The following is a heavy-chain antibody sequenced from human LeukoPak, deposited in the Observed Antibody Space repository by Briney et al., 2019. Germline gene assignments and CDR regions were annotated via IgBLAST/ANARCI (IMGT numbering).Heavy chain of an antibody. V-gene: IGHV1-46*01. Sequence: ASVKVSCKASGYTFTSYYMHWVRQAPGQGLEWMGIINPSGGSTSYAQKFQGRVTMTRDTSTSTVYMELSSLRSEDTAVDYCAREGWAPYSTSQALGFDYWGQGTLVTVSS. J-gene: IGHJ4*02. CDR3: AREGWAPYSTSQALGFDY. CDR2: INPSGGST. D-gene: IGHD6-13*01. CDR1: GYTFTSYY.